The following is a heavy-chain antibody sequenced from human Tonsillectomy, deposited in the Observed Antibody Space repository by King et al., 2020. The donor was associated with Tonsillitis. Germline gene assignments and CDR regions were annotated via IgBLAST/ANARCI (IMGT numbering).Heavy chain of an antibody. D-gene: IGHD2-2*01. CDR1: GGSVSSGSYY. CDR3: ARVGVNVVVPAAMFTWFDP. Sequence: VQLQESGPGLVKPSETLSLTCTVSGGSVSSGSYYWSWIRQPPGKGLEWIGYIYYSGSTNYNPSLKSRVTISVDTSKNQFSLKLSSVTAADTAVYYCARVGVNVVVPAAMFTWFDPWGQGTLVTVSS. V-gene: IGHV4-61*01. J-gene: IGHJ5*02. CDR2: IYYSGST.